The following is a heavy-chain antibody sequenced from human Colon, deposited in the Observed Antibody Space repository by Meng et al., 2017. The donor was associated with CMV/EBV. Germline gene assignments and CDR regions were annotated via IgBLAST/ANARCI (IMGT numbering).Heavy chain of an antibody. CDR3: TSASGYKIDY. CDR2: IHHRGKT. J-gene: IGHJ4*02. CDR1: GDSVSSDNW. D-gene: IGHD6-13*01. V-gene: IGHV4-4*01. Sequence: GSLRLSCAVSGDSVSSDNWWSWVRQPPGKVQEWIGEIHHRGKTNYNPSLKSRVTMSVDKSNNQVSLELTSVTAADTAVYFCTSASGYKIDYWGQGTVVTVFS.